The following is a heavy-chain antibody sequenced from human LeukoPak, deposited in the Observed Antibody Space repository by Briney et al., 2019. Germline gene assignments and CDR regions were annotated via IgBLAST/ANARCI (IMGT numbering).Heavy chain of an antibody. CDR3: ARDTPRDAVAGY. J-gene: IGHJ4*02. CDR1: GFMFDNYA. D-gene: IGHD6-19*01. Sequence: GRSLRLSCAASGFMFDNYAMHWVRQAPGKGLEWVSGISWNSGDIDYADSVKGRFTISRDNAKNSLYLQMNSLRAEDTAVYYCARDTPRDAVAGYWGQGTLVTVSS. V-gene: IGHV3-9*01. CDR2: ISWNSGDI.